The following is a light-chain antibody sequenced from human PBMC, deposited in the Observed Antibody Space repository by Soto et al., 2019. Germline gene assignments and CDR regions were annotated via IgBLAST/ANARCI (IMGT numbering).Light chain of an antibody. J-gene: IGLJ1*01. CDR3: GSWDSSMSAYV. Sequence: QSALTQPPSVSAAPGQKVTISCSGSSSNIGGNSVSWYQQLPGTAPKLLMYDDNKRPSGIPDRFSGSKSGTSATLGITGFQTGDEADYYCGSWDSSMSAYVFGTGTKGTVL. V-gene: IGLV1-51*01. CDR2: DDN. CDR1: SSNIGGNS.